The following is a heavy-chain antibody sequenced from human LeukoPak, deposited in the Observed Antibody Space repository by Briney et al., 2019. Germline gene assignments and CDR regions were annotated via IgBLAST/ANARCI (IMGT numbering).Heavy chain of an antibody. CDR2: IKSDGTTT. J-gene: IGHJ4*02. CDR3: AKVAKYYYGPETYYFFEQ. V-gene: IGHV3-74*01. CDR1: GFTFSSYW. Sequence: TGGSLRLSCAASGFTFSSYWMHWVRQAPGKGLVWVSRIKSDGTTTNYADSMKGRFTISRDNAKNSLYLQMNSLRVEDTAVYYCAKVAKYYYGPETYYFFEQWGQGTPVTASS. D-gene: IGHD3-10*01.